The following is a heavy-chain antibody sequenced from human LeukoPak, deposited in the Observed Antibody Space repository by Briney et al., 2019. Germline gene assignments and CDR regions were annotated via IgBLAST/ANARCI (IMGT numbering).Heavy chain of an antibody. CDR2: INSDGSST. D-gene: IGHD2-2*01. CDR1: GFTFSSYA. CDR3: ARGYCSSPNCYPRLDVFDI. Sequence: GGSLRLSCAASGFTFSSYAMSWVRQAPGKGLVWVSRINSDGSSTSYADSVKGRFTISRDNAKNTLYLQMNSLRAEDTAVYYCARGYCSSPNCYPRLDVFDIWGQGTMVTVSS. J-gene: IGHJ3*02. V-gene: IGHV3-74*01.